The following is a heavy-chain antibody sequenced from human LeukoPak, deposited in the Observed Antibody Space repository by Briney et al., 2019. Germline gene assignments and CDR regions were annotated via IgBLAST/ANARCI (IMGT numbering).Heavy chain of an antibody. CDR2: TYYRSKWLS. CDR3: ARVGAVAAHGGYFQH. J-gene: IGHJ1*01. CDR1: GDSVSSNSAA. D-gene: IGHD6-19*01. Sequence: SQTLSLTCAISGDSVSSNSAAWNWIRQSPSRGLEWLGRTYYRSKWLSDYAVSVKSRITIDADTSKNQFSLQLNSVTPEDTAVYYCARVGAVAAHGGYFQHWGQGTLVTVSS. V-gene: IGHV6-1*01.